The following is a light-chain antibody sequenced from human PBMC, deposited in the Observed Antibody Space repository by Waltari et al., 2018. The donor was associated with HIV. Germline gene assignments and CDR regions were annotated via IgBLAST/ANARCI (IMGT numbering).Light chain of an antibody. CDR1: QDISSA. CDR2: AAS. CDR3: QQASSFPFT. V-gene: IGKV1-12*02. Sequence: DIQMTQSPSSVSASVGDRVTITCRASQDISSALGWYQHRPRKVPKLLISAASAFHTGVPSRFSGSGSGTDFTLTIGSLQPEDFATYYCQQASSFPFTFGPGTKVEI. J-gene: IGKJ3*01.